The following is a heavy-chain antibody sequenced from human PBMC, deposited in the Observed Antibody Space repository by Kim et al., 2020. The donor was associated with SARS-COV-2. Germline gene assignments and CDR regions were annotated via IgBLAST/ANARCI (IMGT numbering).Heavy chain of an antibody. J-gene: IGHJ2*01. D-gene: IGHD5-12*01. V-gene: IGHV3-74*01. CDR3: ARVPADDIVATDWYFDL. Sequence: GGSLRLSCAASGFTFSSYWMHWVRQAPGKGLVWVSRINSDGSSTSYADSVKGRFTISRDNAKNTLYLQMNSLRAEDTAVYYCARVPADDIVATDWYFDLWGRGTLVTVSS. CDR2: INSDGSST. CDR1: GFTFSSYW.